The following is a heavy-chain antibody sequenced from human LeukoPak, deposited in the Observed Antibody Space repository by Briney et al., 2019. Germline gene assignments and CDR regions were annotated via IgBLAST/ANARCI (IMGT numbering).Heavy chain of an antibody. CDR2: ISSGSTYI. CDR3: ARGVLWFGEPYYFDY. J-gene: IGHJ4*02. D-gene: IGHD3-10*01. CDR1: GFTFSTYC. Sequence: GGSLRLSCAASGFTFSTYCMNWVRQAPGKGLEWVSSISSGSTYIYYADSVKGRFTISRDDAKNSLYLQMNSLRAEDTAVYYCARGVLWFGEPYYFDYWGQGTLVTVSS. V-gene: IGHV3-21*01.